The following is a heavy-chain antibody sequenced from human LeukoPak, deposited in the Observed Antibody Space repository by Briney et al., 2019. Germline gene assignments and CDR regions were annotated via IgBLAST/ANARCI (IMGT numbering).Heavy chain of an antibody. CDR1: GYTLTELS. CDR3: ATANSYYYDSSGYLFEY. CDR2: FDPEDGET. Sequence: ASVKVSCKVSGYTLTELSMHWVRQAPGKGLEWMGGFDPEDGETIYAQKFQGRVTMTEDTSTDTAYMELSSLRSEDTAVYYCATANSYYYDSSGYLFEYWGQGTLVTVS. V-gene: IGHV1-24*01. D-gene: IGHD3-22*01. J-gene: IGHJ4*02.